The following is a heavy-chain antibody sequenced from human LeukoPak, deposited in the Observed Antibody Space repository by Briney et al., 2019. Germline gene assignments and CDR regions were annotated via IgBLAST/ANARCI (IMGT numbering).Heavy chain of an antibody. J-gene: IGHJ4*02. Sequence: GGSLRPSCAASGFSFKVYVMTWVGQVPGQGLEWFSTVSPTGGTGFYAGSVRGRFSISRDNSKNTLYLQMNTLRAEDTGIYYCTKGLGGGDYAPSASWGQGTLVIVSS. V-gene: IGHV3-23*01. D-gene: IGHD3-16*01. CDR3: TKGLGGGDYAPSAS. CDR2: VSPTGGTG. CDR1: GFSFKVYV.